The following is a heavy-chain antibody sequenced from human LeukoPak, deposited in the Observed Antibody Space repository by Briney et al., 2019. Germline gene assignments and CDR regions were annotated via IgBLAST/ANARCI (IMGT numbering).Heavy chain of an antibody. J-gene: IGHJ4*02. CDR3: VRDGVGATTYFGYFDH. CDR1: GFTFGDHI. V-gene: IGHV3-48*01. CDR2: VSGSGSTV. Sequence: GGSLGLSCAASGFTFGDHIMNWVRQLPGKRLEWVAYVSGSGSTVYYADSVKGRFTISRDNSKNTLYLQMNSLRAEDTAVYYCVRDGVGATTYFGYFDHWGQGNLVTVSS. D-gene: IGHD1-26*01.